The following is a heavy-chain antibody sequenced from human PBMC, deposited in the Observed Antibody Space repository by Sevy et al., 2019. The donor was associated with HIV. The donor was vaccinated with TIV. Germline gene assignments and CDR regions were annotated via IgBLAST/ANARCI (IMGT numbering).Heavy chain of an antibody. J-gene: IGHJ3*02. D-gene: IGHD6-13*01. CDR1: GGTFSSYA. CDR2: IIPIFGTA. CDR3: ARGTRHVSAAGTPSFDI. Sequence: ASVKVSCKASGGTFSSYAISWVRQAPGQGLEWMGGIIPIFGTANYAQKFQGRVTITADKSTSTAYMELSSLRSEDTAVYYCARGTRHVSAAGTPSFDIWGQGTMVTVSS. V-gene: IGHV1-69*06.